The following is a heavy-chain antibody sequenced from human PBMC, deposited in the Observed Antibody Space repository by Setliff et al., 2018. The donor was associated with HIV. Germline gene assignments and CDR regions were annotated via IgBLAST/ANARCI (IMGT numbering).Heavy chain of an antibody. Sequence: GASVKVSCKASGYLFTGHYIHWVRQAPGQGLEWMGWSNPNSGGTNYAQKFQGRVTMTRDTSISTAYMEVSSLRSDDTAVYYCAREGSPIYYFDYWSQGTLVTVSS. D-gene: IGHD3-10*01. CDR1: GYLFTGHY. CDR3: AREGSPIYYFDY. J-gene: IGHJ4*02. V-gene: IGHV1-2*02. CDR2: SNPNSGGT.